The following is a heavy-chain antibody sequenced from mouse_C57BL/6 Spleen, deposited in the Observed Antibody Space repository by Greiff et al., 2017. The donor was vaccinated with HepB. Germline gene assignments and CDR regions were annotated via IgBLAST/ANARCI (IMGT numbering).Heavy chain of an antibody. CDR2: INPNYGTT. CDR3: ARGYYYGSSLYWYFDV. J-gene: IGHJ1*03. Sequence: VHVKQSGPELVKPGASVKISCKASGYSFTDYNMNWVKQSNGKSLEWIGVINPNYGTTSYNQKFKGKATLTVDQSSSTAYMQLNSLTSEDSAVYYCARGYYYGSSLYWYFDVWGTGTTVTVSS. CDR1: GYSFTDYN. V-gene: IGHV1-39*01. D-gene: IGHD1-1*01.